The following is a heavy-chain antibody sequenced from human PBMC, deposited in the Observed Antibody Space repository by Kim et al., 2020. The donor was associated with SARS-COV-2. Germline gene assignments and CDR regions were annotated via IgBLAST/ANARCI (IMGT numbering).Heavy chain of an antibody. CDR1: GFTFSDYY. CDR2: ISSSSSYT. CDR3: ARDATVGATISGDDAFDI. J-gene: IGHJ3*02. Sequence: GGSLRLSCAASGFTFSDYYMSWIRQAPGKGLEWVSYISSSSSYTNYADSVKGRFTISRDNAKNSLYLQMNSLRAEDTAVYYCARDATVGATISGDDAFDIWGQGTMVTVSS. D-gene: IGHD1-26*01. V-gene: IGHV3-11*06.